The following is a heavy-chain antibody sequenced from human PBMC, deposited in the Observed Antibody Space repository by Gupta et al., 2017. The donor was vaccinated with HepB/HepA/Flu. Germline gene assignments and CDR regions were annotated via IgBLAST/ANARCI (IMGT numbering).Heavy chain of an antibody. V-gene: IGHV3-23*01. Sequence: EVRLLESGGGLVQPGGSLRLSCAASGFTFSSYAMSWVRQAPGKGLEWVSGISASGGSTDYADSVKGRFTISRDNSKNTLYLQMSSLRAEDTAVYYCAKDERSGGSSTTFDYWGQGTLVTGSS. CDR2: ISASGGST. D-gene: IGHD2-15*01. J-gene: IGHJ4*02. CDR3: AKDERSGGSSTTFDY. CDR1: GFTFSSYA.